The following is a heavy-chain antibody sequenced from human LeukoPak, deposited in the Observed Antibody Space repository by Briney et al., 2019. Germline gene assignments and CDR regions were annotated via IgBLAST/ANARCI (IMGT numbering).Heavy chain of an antibody. D-gene: IGHD6-19*01. Sequence: WASVKVSCKASGYTFTSYDINWVRQATGQGLEWMGWISAYNGNTNYAQKLQGRVTMTTDTSTSTAYMELRSLRSDDTAVYYCARAHYSSADYWGQGTLVTVSS. CDR3: ARAHYSSADY. CDR1: GYTFTSYD. J-gene: IGHJ4*02. CDR2: ISAYNGNT. V-gene: IGHV1-18*01.